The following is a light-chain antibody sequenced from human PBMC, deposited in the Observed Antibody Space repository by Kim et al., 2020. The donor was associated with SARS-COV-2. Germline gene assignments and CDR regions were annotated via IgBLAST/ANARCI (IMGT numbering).Light chain of an antibody. CDR3: QQSYTPPRYS. V-gene: IGKV1-39*01. CDR2: SAT. CDR1: QSIHTH. Sequence: ASIGDWFPITCWANQSIHTHLKWYQQRPGKAPSLLIYSATSLQSGVPSRFRGSGSGTHFALTINGLQPEDFATYFCQQSYTPPRYSFGQGTKLEI. J-gene: IGKJ2*03.